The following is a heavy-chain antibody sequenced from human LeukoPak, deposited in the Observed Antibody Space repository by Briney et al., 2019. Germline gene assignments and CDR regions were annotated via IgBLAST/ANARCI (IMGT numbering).Heavy chain of an antibody. CDR1: GFTFSSYA. CDR2: ISGSGGST. Sequence: PGGSLRLSCAASGFTFSSYAMTWIRQAPGKGLEWVSSISGSGGSTYYADSVKGRFTISRDNSRNMLFLQMNSLGADDTAVYYCAKDLVVGALDYWGQGTLVTVSS. J-gene: IGHJ4*02. CDR3: AKDLVVGALDY. D-gene: IGHD1-26*01. V-gene: IGHV3-23*01.